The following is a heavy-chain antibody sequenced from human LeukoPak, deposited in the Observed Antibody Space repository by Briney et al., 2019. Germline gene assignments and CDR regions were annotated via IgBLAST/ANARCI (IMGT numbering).Heavy chain of an antibody. J-gene: IGHJ3*01. CDR2: IDSASHT. Sequence: GRSLRLSCAVSGFTVSTNNISWVRQAPGKGLEWVSLIDSASHTYYADSVKGRFAISSHNSRNALSLQMNSLRVEDTAVYYCARSLNTAGRRGAFDVWGQGTMVTVSS. V-gene: IGHV3-53*01. CDR1: GFTVSTNN. CDR3: ARSLNTAGRRGAFDV. D-gene: IGHD6-6*01.